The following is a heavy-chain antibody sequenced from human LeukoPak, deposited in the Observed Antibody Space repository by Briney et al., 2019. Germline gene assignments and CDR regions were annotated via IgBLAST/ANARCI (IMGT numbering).Heavy chain of an antibody. V-gene: IGHV4-39*01. CDR2: IYYSGST. Sequence: PSETLSLTCAVSGGSISSSNWWSWVRQPPGKGLEWIGSIYYSGSTYYNPSLKSRVTISVDTSKNQFSLKLSSVTAADTAVYYCARRFRTQLKYFDYWGQGTLVTVSS. D-gene: IGHD5-18*01. CDR1: GGSISSSNW. J-gene: IGHJ4*02. CDR3: ARRFRTQLKYFDY.